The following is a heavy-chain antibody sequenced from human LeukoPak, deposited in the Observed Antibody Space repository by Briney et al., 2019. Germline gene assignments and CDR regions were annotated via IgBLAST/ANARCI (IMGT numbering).Heavy chain of an antibody. CDR1: GGSISSYY. D-gene: IGHD2-15*01. CDR2: IYTSGST. CDR3: ARGPDYCSGGSCYSSFDY. Sequence: PSETLSLTCTVSGGSISSYYWSWIRQPAGKGLEWIGRIYTSGSTNYNPSLKSRVTISVDTSKNQFSLKLSSVTAADTAVYYCARGPDYCSGGSCYSSFDYWGQGTLVTVSS. V-gene: IGHV4-4*07. J-gene: IGHJ4*02.